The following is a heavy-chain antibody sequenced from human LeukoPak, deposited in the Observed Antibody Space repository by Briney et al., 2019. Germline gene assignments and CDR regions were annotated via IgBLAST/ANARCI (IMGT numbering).Heavy chain of an antibody. J-gene: IGHJ4*02. CDR2: IYHSGST. D-gene: IGHD3-16*01. Sequence: PPETLCLTCAVSGGSISSGGYSWSWIRQPPGKGLEWIGYIYHSGSTYYNPSLKSRVTISVDTSKNQFSLKLSSVTAADTAVYYCARHVGACGSLDYWGQGTRVHVLS. CDR1: GGSISSGGYS. CDR3: ARHVGACGSLDY. V-gene: IGHV4-30-2*01.